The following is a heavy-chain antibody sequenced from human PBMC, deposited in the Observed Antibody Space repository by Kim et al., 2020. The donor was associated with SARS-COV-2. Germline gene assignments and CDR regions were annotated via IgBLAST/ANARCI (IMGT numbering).Heavy chain of an antibody. Sequence: GGSLRLSCAASGFTVSNYAMSGVRQAPGKGLEWVSSSSSSGGRTYYADAVKGRFSISRDSSKKTVYLHMNSLRAEDTAVYYCGKDLTYSSNFYAFDIWGQGTMVTVSS. CDR1: GFTVSNYA. J-gene: IGHJ3*02. V-gene: IGHV3-23*01. CDR3: GKDLTYSSNFYAFDI. CDR2: SSSSGGRT. D-gene: IGHD2-2*01.